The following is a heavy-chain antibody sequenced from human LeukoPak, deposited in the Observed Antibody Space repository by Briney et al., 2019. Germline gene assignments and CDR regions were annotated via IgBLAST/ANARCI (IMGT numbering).Heavy chain of an antibody. D-gene: IGHD6-13*01. J-gene: IGHJ5*02. CDR1: SGSISTSNYY. V-gene: IGHV4-39*07. Sequence: PSETLSLTCTVSSGSISTSNYYWGWVRQPPGKALEWIGNIFYTGSTYYSPSLKSRVTISLDTSRNQFSLRLNSVTAADTAVYYCARGYSSSWYFNWFDPWGQGTLVTVSS. CDR3: ARGYSSSWYFNWFDP. CDR2: IFYTGST.